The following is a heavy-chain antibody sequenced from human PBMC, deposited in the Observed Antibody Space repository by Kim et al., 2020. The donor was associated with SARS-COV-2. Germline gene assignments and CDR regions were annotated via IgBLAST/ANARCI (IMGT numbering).Heavy chain of an antibody. V-gene: IGHV3-30*18. CDR3: AKELDRYSRGWYYFDN. Sequence: GGSLRLSCAASGFTFSSYGMHWVRQAPGKGLEWVAVISYDGSNKYYADSVKGRFTITRDNSKNTLCLQMNSLRAADTAVYYCAKELDRYSRGWYYFDNWGRGTQVTASS. D-gene: IGHD6-19*01. CDR2: ISYDGSNK. J-gene: IGHJ4*01. CDR1: GFTFSSYG.